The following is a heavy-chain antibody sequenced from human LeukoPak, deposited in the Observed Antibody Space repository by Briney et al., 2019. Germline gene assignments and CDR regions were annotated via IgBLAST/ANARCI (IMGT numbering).Heavy chain of an antibody. D-gene: IGHD3/OR15-3a*01. Sequence: SETLSLTCTVSGGSISSYYWSWIRQPPGKGLEWIGYIYYSGSTNYNPSLKSRVTISVDTSKNQFSLKLSSVTAADTAVYYCARHAGGGLVRTYGMDVWGQGTTVTVSS. CDR1: GGSISSYY. J-gene: IGHJ6*02. CDR2: IYYSGST. CDR3: ARHAGGGLVRTYGMDV. V-gene: IGHV4-59*08.